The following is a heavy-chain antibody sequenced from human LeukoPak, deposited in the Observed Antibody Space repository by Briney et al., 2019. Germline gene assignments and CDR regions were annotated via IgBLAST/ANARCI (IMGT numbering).Heavy chain of an antibody. Sequence: PEGSLRLSCAASGFTVSSNYMSWVRQAPGKGLEWVSVIYSGGSTYYADPVKGRFTISRDNSKNTLYLQMNSLRAEDTAVYYCARAPPDVDTAMVIDYWGQGTLVTVSS. CDR1: GFTVSSNY. D-gene: IGHD5-18*01. V-gene: IGHV3-66*01. J-gene: IGHJ4*02. CDR2: IYSGGST. CDR3: ARAPPDVDTAMVIDY.